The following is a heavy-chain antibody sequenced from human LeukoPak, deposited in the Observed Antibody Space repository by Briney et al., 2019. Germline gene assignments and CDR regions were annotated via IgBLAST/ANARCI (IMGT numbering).Heavy chain of an antibody. Sequence: SVKVSCKASGYMFTNYGINWVRQAPGQGLEWMGGIIPIFGTANYAQKFQGRVTITADESTSTAYMELSSLRSEDTAVYYCASLYGDDAFDIWGQGTMVTVSS. CDR3: ASLYGDDAFDI. CDR2: IIPIFGTA. CDR1: GYMFTNYG. D-gene: IGHD4-17*01. J-gene: IGHJ3*02. V-gene: IGHV1-69*13.